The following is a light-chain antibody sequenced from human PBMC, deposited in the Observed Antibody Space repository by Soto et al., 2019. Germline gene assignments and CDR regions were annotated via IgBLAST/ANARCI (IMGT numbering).Light chain of an antibody. V-gene: IGLV2-11*01. CDR2: DVN. CDR1: SSDVGRYDY. Sequence: QSALTQPASVSGSPGQSITISCTGTSSDVGRYDYVSWYQHHPGKAPQHLIYDVNKWPSGVPDRFSGSKSGNTASLSISGLQAEDEADYYCCSIAGASTAVFGGGTKVTVL. CDR3: CSIAGASTAV. J-gene: IGLJ2*01.